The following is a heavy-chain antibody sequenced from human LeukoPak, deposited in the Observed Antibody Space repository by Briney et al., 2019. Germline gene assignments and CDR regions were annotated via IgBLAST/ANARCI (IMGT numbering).Heavy chain of an antibody. D-gene: IGHD4-17*01. J-gene: IGHJ4*02. Sequence: SETLSLTCTVSGYSISSGYYWGWIRQPPGKGLEWIGSIYHSGSTYYNPSLKSRVTISVDTSKNQFSLKLSSVTAADTAVYYCARVYGRFKGGEYFDYWGQGTLVTVSS. CDR1: GYSISSGYY. V-gene: IGHV4-38-2*02. CDR2: IYHSGST. CDR3: ARVYGRFKGGEYFDY.